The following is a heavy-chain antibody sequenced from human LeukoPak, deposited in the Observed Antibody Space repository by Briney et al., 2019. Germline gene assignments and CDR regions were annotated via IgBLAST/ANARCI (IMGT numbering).Heavy chain of an antibody. Sequence: GGSLRLSCAASGLTFSSYAMSWVRQAPGKGLEWGSGISGNGANTYYADSVKGRFTISRDNSKNTLYLQMNSLRAEDTAVYYCANTFNFDYWGQGTLVTVSS. V-gene: IGHV3-23*01. CDR2: ISGNGANT. CDR3: ANTFNFDY. J-gene: IGHJ4*02. CDR1: GLTFSSYA.